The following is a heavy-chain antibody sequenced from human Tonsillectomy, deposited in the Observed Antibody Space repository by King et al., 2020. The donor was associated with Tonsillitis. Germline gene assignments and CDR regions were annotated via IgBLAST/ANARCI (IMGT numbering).Heavy chain of an antibody. CDR2: IISGGST. CDR3: ARDLMGATAGFDY. V-gene: IGHV3-53*01. CDR1: GFTVSSNY. J-gene: IGHJ4*02. Sequence: QLVQSGGGLIQPGGSLRLSCAASGFTVSSNYMTWVRQAPGKGLEWGSVIISGGSTYYADSVKGRFTISRDNSKNTLYLQMNSRSAEDTAVYYCARDLMGATAGFDYWGQGTLVTVSS. D-gene: IGHD1-26*01.